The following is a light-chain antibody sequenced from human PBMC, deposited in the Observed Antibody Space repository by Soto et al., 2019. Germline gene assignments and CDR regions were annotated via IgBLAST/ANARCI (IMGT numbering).Light chain of an antibody. Sequence: QSALTQPASVSGSPGQSITVSCTGTSSDFVDYSYVSWYQQQPGKAPKLMISEVSDRPSGVSDRFSGSKSGNTASLTISGLQAEDEADYFCCSYTGNNTWAFGGGTKLTVL. J-gene: IGLJ3*02. V-gene: IGLV2-14*01. CDR1: SSDFVDYSY. CDR3: CSYTGNNTWA. CDR2: EVS.